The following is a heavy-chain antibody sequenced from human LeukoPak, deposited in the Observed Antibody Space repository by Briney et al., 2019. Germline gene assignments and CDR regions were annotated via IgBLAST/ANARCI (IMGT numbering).Heavy chain of an antibody. CDR2: IIPIFGIA. CDR1: GGTFSSYA. D-gene: IGHD3-16*01. CDR3: ARSLATTFGVDY. J-gene: IGHJ4*02. V-gene: IGHV1-69*04. Sequence: SVKVSCKASGGTFSSYAISWVRQAPGQGLEWMGRIIPIFGIANYAQKFQGRVTITADKSTSTAYMELSSLRSEDTAVYYCARSLATTFGVDYWGQGTLVTVSS.